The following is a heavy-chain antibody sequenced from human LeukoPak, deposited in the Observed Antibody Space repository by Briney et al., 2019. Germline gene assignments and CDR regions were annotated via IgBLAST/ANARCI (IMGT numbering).Heavy chain of an antibody. J-gene: IGHJ6*02. CDR3: AKAGQQMGVEKRPYYYSGMDV. Sequence: PGGSLRLSCAASGFTFGTYAMSWVRQAPGKGMEWVSGIRGSGGSTYYADSVKGRFSISRENSKNTLYVKMKRLRTEDTSVYYCAKAGQQMGVEKRPYYYSGMDVWGQGTTVTVSS. CDR2: IRGSGGST. CDR1: GFTFGTYA. D-gene: IGHD6-13*01. V-gene: IGHV3-23*01.